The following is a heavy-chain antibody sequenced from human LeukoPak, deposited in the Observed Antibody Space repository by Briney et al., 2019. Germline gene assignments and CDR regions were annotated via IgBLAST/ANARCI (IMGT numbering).Heavy chain of an antibody. CDR3: ARDLVGATSTFAY. V-gene: IGHV3-23*01. CDR1: GITLSNYA. Sequence: PGGSLRLSCAVSGITLSNYAMNWVRQAPGKGLEWVSGIIGSGDETYFADSVRGRFTTSRGNSKNTLYLQMNSLRAEDTALYYCARDLVGATSTFAYWGQGTLVTVSS. J-gene: IGHJ4*02. CDR2: IIGSGDET. D-gene: IGHD1-26*01.